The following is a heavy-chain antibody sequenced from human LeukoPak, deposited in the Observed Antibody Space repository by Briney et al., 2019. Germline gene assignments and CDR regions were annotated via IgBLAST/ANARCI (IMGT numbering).Heavy chain of an antibody. J-gene: IGHJ5*02. D-gene: IGHD3-3*01. Sequence: PSETLSLTCTVSGGSISSYYWSWIRQPPGKGLEWIGEINHSGSTNYNPSLTSRVTISVDTSKNQFSLKLSSVTAADTAVYFCAGQNYYNFWNALNWFDPWGQGTPVTVSS. CDR2: INHSGST. CDR3: AGQNYYNFWNALNWFDP. CDR1: GGSISSYY. V-gene: IGHV4-34*01.